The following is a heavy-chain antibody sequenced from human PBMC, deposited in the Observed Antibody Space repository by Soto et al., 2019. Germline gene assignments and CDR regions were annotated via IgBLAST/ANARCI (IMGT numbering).Heavy chain of an antibody. Sequence: GGSLRLSCAASGFTFDDYAMHWVRQAPGKGLEWVSGISWNSGSIGYADSAKGRFTISRDNAKNSLYLQMNSLRAEDTALYYCAKALDDFWSGYTGQGEVYFDYWGQGTLVTVSS. CDR1: GFTFDDYA. J-gene: IGHJ4*02. CDR3: AKALDDFWSGYTGQGEVYFDY. D-gene: IGHD3-3*01. CDR2: ISWNSGSI. V-gene: IGHV3-9*01.